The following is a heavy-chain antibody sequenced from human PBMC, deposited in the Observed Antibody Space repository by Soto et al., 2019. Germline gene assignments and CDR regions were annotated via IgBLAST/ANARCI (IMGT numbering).Heavy chain of an antibody. D-gene: IGHD2-15*01. CDR2: IYYSGST. CDR3: ASEYCSGGSCPLYYGMDV. J-gene: IGHJ6*02. CDR1: GGSISSYS. V-gene: IGHV4-59*01. Sequence: SETLSLTCTVSGGSISSYSWSWIRQPPGKGLEWIGYIYYSGSTNYNPSLKSRVTISVDASKNQFSLKLSSVTAADTAVYYCASEYCSGGSCPLYYGMDVWGQGTTVTVSS.